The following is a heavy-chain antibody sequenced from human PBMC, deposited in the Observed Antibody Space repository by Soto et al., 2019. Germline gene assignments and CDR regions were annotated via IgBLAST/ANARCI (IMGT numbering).Heavy chain of an antibody. CDR1: GGSISSYY. D-gene: IGHD5-12*01. Sequence: SETLSLTCTVSGGSISSYYWSWIRQPPGKGLEWIGYIYYSGSTNYSPSLKSRVAISVDTSKNQFSLKLSSVTAADTAVYYCARPRATMRPWGVFDIWGKGTMVTVSS. CDR2: IYYSGST. CDR3: ARPRATMRPWGVFDI. V-gene: IGHV4-59*08. J-gene: IGHJ3*02.